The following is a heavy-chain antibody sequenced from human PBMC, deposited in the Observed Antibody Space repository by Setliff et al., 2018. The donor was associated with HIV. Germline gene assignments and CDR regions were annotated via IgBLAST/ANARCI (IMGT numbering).Heavy chain of an antibody. CDR3: ARGDTYYHDRSGYVKSALDAFDI. CDR2: IYTSGST. CDR1: GGSISSYY. D-gene: IGHD3-22*01. V-gene: IGHV4-4*08. Sequence: KPSETLSLTCTVSGGSISSYYWSWIRQPPGKGLEWIGYIYTSGSTNYNPSLKSRVIISVDMSKNQFSLNLNSVTAADTAVYHCARGDTYYHDRSGYVKSALDAFDIWGRGTLVTVSS. J-gene: IGHJ3*02.